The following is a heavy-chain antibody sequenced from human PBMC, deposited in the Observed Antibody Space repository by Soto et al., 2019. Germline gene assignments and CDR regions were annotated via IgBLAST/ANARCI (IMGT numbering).Heavy chain of an antibody. Sequence: PPETMSPACTVSSASITSGDYYWGWIRQPPGKGLEWIGRNSYSRSPYYSPTLTSRLTISVVTSQNQFSLKVSTVTAADTAVYYCVSGIGVTGNENFDFWGQGSLVTVSS. J-gene: IGHJ4*02. CDR1: SASITSGDYY. V-gene: IGHV4-30-4*01. CDR3: VSGIGVTGNENFDF. CDR2: NSYSRSP. D-gene: IGHD2-21*02.